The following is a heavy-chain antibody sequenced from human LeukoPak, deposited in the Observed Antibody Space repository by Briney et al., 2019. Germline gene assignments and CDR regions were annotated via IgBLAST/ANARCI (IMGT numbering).Heavy chain of an antibody. CDR3: ARGYYYDSRDAFDI. V-gene: IGHV1-8*01. CDR2: MNPNSGNT. CDR1: GYTFTSYD. D-gene: IGHD3-22*01. J-gene: IGHJ3*02. Sequence: ASVKVSCKASGYTFTSYDINWVRQATGQGLERMGWMNPNSGNTGYAQKFQGRVTMTRNTSISTAYMELSSLRSEDTAVYYCARGYYYDSRDAFDIWGQGTMVTVSS.